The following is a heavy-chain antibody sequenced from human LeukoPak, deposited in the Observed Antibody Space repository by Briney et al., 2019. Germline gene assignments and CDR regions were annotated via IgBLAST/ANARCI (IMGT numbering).Heavy chain of an antibody. D-gene: IGHD3-22*01. V-gene: IGHV1-18*01. CDR2: ISAYNGNT. Sequence: SVKVSCKASGYTFTSYGISWVRQAPGQGLEWMGWISAYNGNTNYAQKLQGRVTMTTDTSTSTAYMELRSLRSDDTAVYYCARAPDYYDSSGYYMGYDYWGQGILVTVSS. J-gene: IGHJ4*02. CDR1: GYTFTSYG. CDR3: ARAPDYYDSSGYYMGYDY.